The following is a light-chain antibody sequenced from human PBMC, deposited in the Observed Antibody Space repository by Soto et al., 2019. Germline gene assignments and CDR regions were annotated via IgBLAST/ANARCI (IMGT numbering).Light chain of an antibody. V-gene: IGLV2-11*01. CDR3: CSHAGRYSLGV. CDR1: SSDIGTYNY. J-gene: IGLJ3*02. CDR2: DIF. Sequence: QSALTQPRSVSGSPGQSVTISCTGTSSDIGTYNYVSWYQQYPGKAPKRLIFDIFKRPSGVPDRFSGSKSGNTASLTISGLQGEDEADYSCCSHAGRYSLGVFGGGTKLTVL.